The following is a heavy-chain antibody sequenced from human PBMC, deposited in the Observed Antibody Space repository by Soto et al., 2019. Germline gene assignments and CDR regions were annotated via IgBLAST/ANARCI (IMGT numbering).Heavy chain of an antibody. CDR2: IYYSWST. CDR3: ASENYAY. Sequence: QLQLQESGPGLVNPSETLSLTCTVSGGSISSSSYYWGWIRQPPGKGLEWIGSIYYSWSTYYNPSLKRRVTISVDTSKYKFSLKMRSVSGADTAVYYCASENYAYWGQGTLVTVSS. CDR1: GGSISSSSYY. J-gene: IGHJ4*02. V-gene: IGHV4-39*01. D-gene: IGHD3-16*01.